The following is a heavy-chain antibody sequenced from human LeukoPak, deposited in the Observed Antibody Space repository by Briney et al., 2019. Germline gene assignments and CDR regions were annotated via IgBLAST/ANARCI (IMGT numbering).Heavy chain of an antibody. CDR1: AITFSIYD. CDR3: ARSRGHDY. Sequence: GGSLRLSCAASAITFSIYDMSWVRQAPGKGLEWVSIVISDGTTYYADSVKGRFTISRDNFKNTVYLQMNSLRAEDTAVYYCARSRGHDYWGQGTLVTVSS. D-gene: IGHD3/OR15-3a*01. V-gene: IGHV3-23*01. CDR2: VISDGTT. J-gene: IGHJ4*02.